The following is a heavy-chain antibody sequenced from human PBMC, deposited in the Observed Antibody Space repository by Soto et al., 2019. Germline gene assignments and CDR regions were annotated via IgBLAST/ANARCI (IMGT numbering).Heavy chain of an antibody. D-gene: IGHD6-19*01. V-gene: IGHV3-33*01. CDR1: GFSLRTYG. CDR2: IWYDGTKK. J-gene: IGHJ5*02. Sequence: QVQLVESGGGVVQSGRSLTLSCAASGFSLRTYGMHWLRRAPGKGLEWVAFIWYDGTKKFYANSVKGRSTISKDKSNNILYLQMSGLRVEDTAVYYCARDVLTAVAGSVNWFDPWGQGTLVTVSS. CDR3: ARDVLTAVAGSVNWFDP.